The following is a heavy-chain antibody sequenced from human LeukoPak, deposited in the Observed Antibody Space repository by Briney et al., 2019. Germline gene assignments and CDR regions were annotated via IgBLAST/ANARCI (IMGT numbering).Heavy chain of an antibody. V-gene: IGHV3-7*01. CDR2: IKQDGSKI. CDR1: GFTFSCYW. J-gene: IGHJ3*02. Sequence: GGSLRLSCAASGFTFSCYWMSWVRQAPGKGLEWVANIKQDGSKIHYVDSVKGRFTISRDNAKNSLYLQMNSLRAEDTAVYYCVREWAIWGQGTMVTVSS. CDR3: VREWAI.